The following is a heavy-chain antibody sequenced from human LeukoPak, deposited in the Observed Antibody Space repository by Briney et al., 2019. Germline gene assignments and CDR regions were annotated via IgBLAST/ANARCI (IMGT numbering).Heavy chain of an antibody. CDR1: GGSISSSSYY. CDR3: AEMGLTYYYDSSGYDAFDI. CDR2: IYYSGST. V-gene: IGHV4-39*01. J-gene: IGHJ3*02. D-gene: IGHD3-22*01. Sequence: KPSETLSLTCTVSGGSISSSSYYWGWIRQPPGKGLEWIGSIYYSGSTYYNPSLKSQVTISVDMSKNQFSLKLSSVTAADTAVYYCAEMGLTYYYDSSGYDAFDIWGQGTMVTVSS.